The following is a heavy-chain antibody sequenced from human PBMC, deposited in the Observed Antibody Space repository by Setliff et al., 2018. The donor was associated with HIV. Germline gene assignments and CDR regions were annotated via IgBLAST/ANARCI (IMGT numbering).Heavy chain of an antibody. Sequence: SETLSLTCAVSGGSISSGGYSWSWIRQPPGKGLEWIGYIYHSGSTYYNPSLKSRVTISVDRSKNQFSLKLSSVTAADTAVYYCARWVTFGGAKNAFDSSGYLREEGFDPWGQGTLVTVSS. CDR1: GGSISSGGYS. CDR3: ARWVTFGGAKNAFDSSGYLREEGFDP. J-gene: IGHJ5*02. D-gene: IGHD3-22*01. CDR2: IYHSGST. V-gene: IGHV4-30-2*01.